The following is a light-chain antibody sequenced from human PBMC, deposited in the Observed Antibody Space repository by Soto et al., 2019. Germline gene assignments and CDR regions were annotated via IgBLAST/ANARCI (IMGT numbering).Light chain of an antibody. Sequence: QSVLTQPPSVSGAPGQRVTISCTGSSSNIGAGYDVHWYQQLPGTAPKLLIYGNSNRPSGVPDRFSGSNSGTSASLAITGLQAENEVDYCRQFCESSLRVHVVFGGGRKLTVL. CDR3: QFCESSLRVHVV. V-gene: IGLV1-40*01. J-gene: IGLJ2*01. CDR2: GNS. CDR1: SSNIGAGYD.